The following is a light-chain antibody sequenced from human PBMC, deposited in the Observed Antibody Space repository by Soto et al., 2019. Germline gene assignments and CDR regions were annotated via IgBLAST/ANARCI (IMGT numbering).Light chain of an antibody. J-gene: IGLJ2*01. V-gene: IGLV2-14*01. CDR2: EVS. CDR1: SSDVGAYNY. Sequence: QSALTQPASVSGSPGQSITISCTGTSSDVGAYNYVSWYQQHPGKAPKLIISEVSNRPSGVSNRFSGSKSGNTASLTISGLQAEDEADCYCSSYTSSSTVVFGGGTKLTVL. CDR3: SSYTSSSTVV.